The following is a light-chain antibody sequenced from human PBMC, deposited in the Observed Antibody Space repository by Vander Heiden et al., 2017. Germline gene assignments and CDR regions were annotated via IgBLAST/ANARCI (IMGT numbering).Light chain of an antibody. Sequence: SYVLTQPPSVSVAPGQPARITCGGNKIGSKSVHWYQQKPGQAHVLVVDDDSDRPAGIPERFSGSNSATTATLTISRVEAGDEADYYGQLWDKDVFGTGTKVTVL. CDR3: QLWDKDV. CDR1: KIGSKS. V-gene: IGLV3-21*02. J-gene: IGLJ1*01. CDR2: DDS.